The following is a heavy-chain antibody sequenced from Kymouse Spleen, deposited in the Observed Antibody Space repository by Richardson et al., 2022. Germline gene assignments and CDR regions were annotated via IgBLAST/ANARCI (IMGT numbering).Heavy chain of an antibody. J-gene: IGHJ6*02. CDR3: ARGIPLLWFGESYYYYYGMDV. CDR1: GYTFTSYG. D-gene: IGHD3-10*01. V-gene: IGHV1-18*01. CDR2: ISAYNGNT. Sequence: QVQLVQSGAEVKKPGASVKVSCKASGYTFTSYGISWVRQAPGQGLEWMGWISAYNGNTNYAQKLQGRVTMTTDTSTSTAYMELRSLRSDDTAVYYCARGIPLLWFGESYYYYYGMDVWGQGTTVTVSS.